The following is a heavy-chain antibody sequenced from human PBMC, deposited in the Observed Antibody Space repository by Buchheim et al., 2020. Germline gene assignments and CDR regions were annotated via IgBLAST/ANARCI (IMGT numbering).Heavy chain of an antibody. CDR1: GGSFSGYY. D-gene: IGHD4-17*01. Sequence: QVQLLQWGAGLLKPSETLSLTCAVYGGSFSGYYWSWIRQPPGKGLEWIGEINHSGSTNYNPSLKSRVTISVDTSKNQLSLKLSSVTAADTAVYYCARGPSPPYGDYRPDPWGQGTL. V-gene: IGHV4-34*01. CDR3: ARGPSPPYGDYRPDP. J-gene: IGHJ5*02. CDR2: INHSGST.